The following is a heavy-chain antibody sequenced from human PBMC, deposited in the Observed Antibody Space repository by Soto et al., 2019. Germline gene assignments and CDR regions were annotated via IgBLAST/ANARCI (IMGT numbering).Heavy chain of an antibody. D-gene: IGHD1-26*01. CDR2: ISGSGGST. J-gene: IGHJ3*02. CDR3: AKDSPYSASYKEDAFDI. Sequence: VQLVESGGGVVQPGRSLRLSCAASGFTFSSYAMSWVRQAPGKGLEWVSAISGSGGSTYHADSVKGRFTISRDNSKNTLFLQMNSLRAEDTAVYYCAKDSPYSASYKEDAFDIWGQGTMVTVSS. V-gene: IGHV3-23*04. CDR1: GFTFSSYA.